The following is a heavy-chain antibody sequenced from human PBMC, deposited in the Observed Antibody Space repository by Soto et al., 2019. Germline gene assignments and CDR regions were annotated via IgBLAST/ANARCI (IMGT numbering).Heavy chain of an antibody. V-gene: IGHV3-15*01. Sequence: GLQFSTRVGSWISPDQGKGLEWVGRIKSKTDGGTTDYAAPVKGRFTISRDDSKNTLYLHMNSLKTEDTAGYYCTTEGYSYGPGDYWGQGTRVNGSS. J-gene: IGHJ4*02. CDR1: GLQFSTRV. CDR2: IKSKTDGGTT. D-gene: IGHD5-18*01. CDR3: TTEGYSYGPGDY.